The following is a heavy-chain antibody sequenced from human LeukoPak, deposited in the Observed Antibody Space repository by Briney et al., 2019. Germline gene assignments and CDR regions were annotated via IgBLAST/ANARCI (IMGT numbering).Heavy chain of an antibody. V-gene: IGHV4-61*02. D-gene: IGHD6-6*01. CDR3: ARDTFSSGRYFDY. CDR2: IYTSGST. Sequence: SQTLSLTCTGSGGSISSGSYYWSWIRQPAGKGLEWIGRIYTSGSTNYNPSLKSRVTISVDTSKNQFSLTLSSVTAADTAVYYCARDTFSSGRYFDYWGQGTLVTVSS. J-gene: IGHJ4*02. CDR1: GGSISSGSYY.